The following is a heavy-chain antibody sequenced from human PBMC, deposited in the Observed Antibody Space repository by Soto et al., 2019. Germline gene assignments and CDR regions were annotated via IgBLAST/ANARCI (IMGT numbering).Heavy chain of an antibody. D-gene: IGHD3-10*01. CDR3: TKDGRAYYFGSGSYH. CDR1: GFIFGDYG. J-gene: IGHJ5*02. CDR2: ISYDGSHK. V-gene: IGHV3-30*18. Sequence: GSLRLSCAASGFIFGDYGMHWVRQAPGKGLEWLAVISYDGSHKYYADSMKGRSTISRDNSKKTVYLQMLNLRADDTAVYYCTKDGRAYYFGSGSYHWGQGTQVTVSS.